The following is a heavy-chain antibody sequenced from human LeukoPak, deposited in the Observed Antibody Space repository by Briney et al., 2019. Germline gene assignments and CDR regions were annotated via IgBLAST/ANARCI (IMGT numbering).Heavy chain of an antibody. V-gene: IGHV3-74*01. CDR2: IDSDGSYT. Sequence: GGSLRLSCGASGFTFSTYWMVWVRQAPGKGLLWVSHIDSDGSYTGHADSVKGRFTMSRDNAKNTLHPQMNSLRAEDTAVYFCARAAYNSSPDYWGQGTLVTVSS. D-gene: IGHD6-6*01. J-gene: IGHJ4*02. CDR1: GFTFSTYW. CDR3: ARAAYNSSPDY.